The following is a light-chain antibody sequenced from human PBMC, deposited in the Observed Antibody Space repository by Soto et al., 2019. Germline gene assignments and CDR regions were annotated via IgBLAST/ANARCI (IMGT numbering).Light chain of an antibody. V-gene: IGLV2-8*01. J-gene: IGLJ2*01. CDR1: SSDVGDYKY. CDR3: SSYAGSNKLVV. CDR2: EVS. Sequence: QSVLTQPASVSGSPGQSMTISCTRASSDVGDYKYVSWFQQHPGKAPKLMIYEVSKRPSGVPDRFSGSKSGNTASLTVSGLQAEDEADYYCSSYAGSNKLVVFGGGTKVTV.